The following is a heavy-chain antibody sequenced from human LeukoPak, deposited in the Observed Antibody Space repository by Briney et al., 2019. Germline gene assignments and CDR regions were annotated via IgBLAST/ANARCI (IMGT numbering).Heavy chain of an antibody. D-gene: IGHD3-9*01. V-gene: IGHV1-69*13. J-gene: IGHJ4*02. CDR1: RGTFSSYA. CDR2: IIPIFGTA. CDR3: ARSRILTGYSWGGFDRPFDY. Sequence: SVKVSCKASRGTFSSYAISWVRQAPGQGLEWMGGIIPIFGTANYAQRFQGRVTITADESTSTAYMELSSLRSEDTAVYYCARSRILTGYSWGGFDRPFDYWGQGTLVTVSS.